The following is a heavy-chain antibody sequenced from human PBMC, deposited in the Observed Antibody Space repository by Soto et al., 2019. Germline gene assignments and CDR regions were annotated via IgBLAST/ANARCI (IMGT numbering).Heavy chain of an antibody. V-gene: IGHV3-33*01. CDR2: IWDDGSNK. Sequence: PGGSLRLSCAASGLTFSGYSMHWVRQAPGKGLEWVAVIWDDGSNKYYADSVKGRFTISRDNSKNTLYLQMNSLRAEDTAVYYCALGYVDTAMVSAFDIWGQGTMVTVSS. CDR1: GLTFSGYS. J-gene: IGHJ3*02. CDR3: ALGYVDTAMVSAFDI. D-gene: IGHD5-18*01.